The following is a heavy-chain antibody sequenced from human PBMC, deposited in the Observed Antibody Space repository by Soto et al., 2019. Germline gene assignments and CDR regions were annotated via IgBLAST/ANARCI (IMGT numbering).Heavy chain of an antibody. CDR2: INAGNGNT. CDR3: ARHGSGSYYRSYYYYYGMDV. CDR1: GYTFTSYA. J-gene: IGHJ6*02. Sequence: ASVKVSCKASGYTFTSYAMHWVRQAPGQRLEWMGWINAGNGNTKYSQKFQGRVTITRDTSVSTAYMELSRLRSDDTAVYYCARHGSGSYYRSYYYYYGMDVWGQGTTVTVS. V-gene: IGHV1-3*01. D-gene: IGHD3-10*01.